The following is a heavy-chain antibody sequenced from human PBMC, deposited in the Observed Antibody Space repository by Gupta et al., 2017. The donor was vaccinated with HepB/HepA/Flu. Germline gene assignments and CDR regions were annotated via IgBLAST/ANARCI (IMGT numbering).Heavy chain of an antibody. Sequence: EVQLVESGGGLVQPGGSLSVSCAASGFSFSRCWLRWVRQAPGKGLEWVANIKEDGSEKYYVDSVKGRFTIYRDNAEYSLYLQMDSLRAEDTAVYYGAKDGLGGRDYWGQGTLVTVSS. V-gene: IGHV3-7*01. D-gene: IGHD3-10*01. J-gene: IGHJ4*02. CDR3: AKDGLGGRDY. CDR2: IKEDGSEK. CDR1: GFSFSRCW.